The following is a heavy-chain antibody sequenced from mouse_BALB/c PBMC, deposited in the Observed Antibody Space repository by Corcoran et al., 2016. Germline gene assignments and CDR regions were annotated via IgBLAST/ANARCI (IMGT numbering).Heavy chain of an antibody. D-gene: IGHD2-1*01. Sequence: DVQLQESGPGLVQPSQSLSLTCSVTGYSITSGYYWNWIRQFPGNKLEWMGYISYDGSNNYNPSLKNRISITRDTSKNQFFLKLNSVTTEDTATYCCARVDGNYWYFDVWGAGTTVTFSS. J-gene: IGHJ1*01. V-gene: IGHV3-6*02. CDR3: ARVDGNYWYFDV. CDR1: GYSITSGYY. CDR2: ISYDGSN.